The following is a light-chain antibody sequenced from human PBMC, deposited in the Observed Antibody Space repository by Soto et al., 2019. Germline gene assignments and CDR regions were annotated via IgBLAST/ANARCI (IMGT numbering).Light chain of an antibody. J-gene: IGLJ3*02. V-gene: IGLV8-61*01. Sequence: QAVVTQEPSFSVSPGGTLTLTCGLSSGSVSTSNFPSWFQQTPGQPPRTLIYGTNIRSSGVPDRFSGSILGNRAALTITGAQADDESDYYSVLHMGGGANGVFGGGTKLTVL. CDR2: GTN. CDR3: VLHMGGGANGV. CDR1: SGSVSTSNF.